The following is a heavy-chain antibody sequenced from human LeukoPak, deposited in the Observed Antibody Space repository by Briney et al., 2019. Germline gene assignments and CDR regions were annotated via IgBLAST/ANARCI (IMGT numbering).Heavy chain of an antibody. J-gene: IGHJ6*02. CDR2: IKQDGSEK. Sequence: GGSLRLSCAASGFTFSSYWMSWVRQAPGKGLEWVANIKQDGSEKYYVDSVKGRFTISRDNAKNSLYLQMNSLRAEDTAVYYCARDLSYDYYYYFGMDVWGQGTTVTVSS. CDR3: ARDLSYDYYYYFGMDV. D-gene: IGHD3-16*01. CDR1: GFTFSSYW. V-gene: IGHV3-7*01.